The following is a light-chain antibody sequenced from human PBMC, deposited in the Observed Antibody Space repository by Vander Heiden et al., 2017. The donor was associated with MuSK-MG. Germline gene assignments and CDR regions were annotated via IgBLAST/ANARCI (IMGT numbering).Light chain of an antibody. J-gene: IGLJ1*01. Sequence: QSALTQPPSASGSPGQSVTISCTGTSSDIGGYNYVSWYQQHPGKAPKLMIFEVSERPSGVPDRFSGFKSGNTASLAVSGLQAEDEADYYCSPYAGSNNFVVFGTGTKVTVL. CDR1: SSDIGGYNY. CDR2: EVS. CDR3: SPYAGSNNFVV. V-gene: IGLV2-8*01.